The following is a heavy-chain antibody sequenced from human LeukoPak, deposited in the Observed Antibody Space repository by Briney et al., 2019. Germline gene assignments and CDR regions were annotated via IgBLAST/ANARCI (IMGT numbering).Heavy chain of an antibody. Sequence: PGGSLRLSCAASGFTFSSYAMHWVRQAPGKGLEYVSAISSNGGSTYYANSVKGRFTISRDNSKNTLYLQMGSLRAEDMAVYYCARVGAVDEAGLLAFDIWGQGTMVTVSS. CDR2: ISSNGGST. V-gene: IGHV3-64*01. D-gene: IGHD6-19*01. CDR1: GFTFSSYA. J-gene: IGHJ3*02. CDR3: ARVGAVDEAGLLAFDI.